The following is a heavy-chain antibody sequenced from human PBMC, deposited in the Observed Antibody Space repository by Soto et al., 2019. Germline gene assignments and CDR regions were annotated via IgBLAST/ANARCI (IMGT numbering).Heavy chain of an antibody. Sequence: SETQSLTCTVSGGSVTNSSYYWGWIRQSPGKGLEWIGSVYYRGRSYSKSSVKSRVTISVDTSKNRFSLSLNSVTASDTAVYFCVSQRTTVPTQAYFDYWGPGALVTVSS. CDR2: VYYRGRS. CDR3: VSQRTTVPTQAYFDY. D-gene: IGHD4-17*01. CDR1: GGSVTNSSYY. J-gene: IGHJ4*02. V-gene: IGHV4-39*01.